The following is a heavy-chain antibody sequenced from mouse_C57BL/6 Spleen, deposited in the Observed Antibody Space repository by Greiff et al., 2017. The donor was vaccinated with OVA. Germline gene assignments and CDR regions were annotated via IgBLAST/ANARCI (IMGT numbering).Heavy chain of an antibody. CDR2: IRSKSNNYAT. CDR1: GFSFNTYA. CDR3: VSPYYDYDGGFAY. D-gene: IGHD2-4*01. V-gene: IGHV10-1*01. J-gene: IGHJ3*01. Sequence: EVKLVESGGGLVQPKGSLKLSCAASGFSFNTYAMNWVRQAPGKGLEWVARIRSKSNNYATYYADSVKDRFTISRDDSESMLYLQMNNLKTEDTAMYYCVSPYYDYDGGFAYWGQGTLVTVSA.